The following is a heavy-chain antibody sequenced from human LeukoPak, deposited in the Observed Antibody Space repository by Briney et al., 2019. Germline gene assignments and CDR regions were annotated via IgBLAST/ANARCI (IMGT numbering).Heavy chain of an antibody. CDR2: IYSGDNT. V-gene: IGHV3-53*01. CDR1: GFTVSGCY. CDR3: ARVESTGWWYYFDY. J-gene: IGHJ4*02. Sequence: GGSLRLSCAASGFTVSGCYMSWVRQAPGKGLEWVSVIYSGDNTYYADSVKGRYTISTDTSKNTVYLQMNSLRAEDTAVYYCARVESTGWWYYFDYWGQGTLVTVSS. D-gene: IGHD6-19*01.